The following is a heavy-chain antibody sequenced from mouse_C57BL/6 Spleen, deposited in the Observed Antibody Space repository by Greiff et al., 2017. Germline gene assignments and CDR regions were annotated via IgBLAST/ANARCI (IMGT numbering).Heavy chain of an antibody. CDR3: AINWGYYFDY. CDR1: GYSFTGYY. Sequence: VQLQQSGPELVKPGASVKISCKASGYSFTGYYMNWVKQSPEKSLEWIGEINPSTGGTTYNQKFKAKATLTVDKSSSTAYMQLKSLTSEDSAVYYCAINWGYYFDYWGQGTTLTVSS. D-gene: IGHD4-1*01. J-gene: IGHJ2*01. CDR2: INPSTGGT. V-gene: IGHV1-42*01.